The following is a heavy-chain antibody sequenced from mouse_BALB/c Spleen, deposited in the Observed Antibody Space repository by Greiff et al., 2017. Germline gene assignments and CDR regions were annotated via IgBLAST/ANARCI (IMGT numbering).Heavy chain of an antibody. Sequence: EVQLVESGGGLVKPGGSLKLSCAASGFTFSSYAMSWVRQTPEKRLEWVASISSGGSTYYPDSVKGRFTISRDNARNILYLQMSSLRSEDTAMYYCARGREGSYNAMDYWGQGTSVTVSS. CDR2: ISSGGST. D-gene: IGHD1-1*02. J-gene: IGHJ4*01. CDR3: ARGREGSYNAMDY. CDR1: GFTFSSYA. V-gene: IGHV5-6-5*01.